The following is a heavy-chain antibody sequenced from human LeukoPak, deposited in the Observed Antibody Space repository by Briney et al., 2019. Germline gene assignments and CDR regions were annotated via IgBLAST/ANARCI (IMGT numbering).Heavy chain of an antibody. J-gene: IGHJ6*03. CDR1: GYTFTGYY. CDR2: INPNSGGT. Sequence: ASVKVSCKASGYTFTGYYMHWVRQAPGQGLEWMGWINPNSGGTNYAQKFQGRVTMTRDTSISTAYMELSRLRSDDTAVYYCARQVGMDYYYYMDVWGRGTTVTVSS. D-gene: IGHD1-26*01. V-gene: IGHV1-2*02. CDR3: ARQVGMDYYYYMDV.